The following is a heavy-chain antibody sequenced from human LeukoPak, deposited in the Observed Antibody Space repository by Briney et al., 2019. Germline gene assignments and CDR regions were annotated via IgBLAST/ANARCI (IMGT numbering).Heavy chain of an antibody. CDR2: VIHSGRT. J-gene: IGHJ4*02. CDR1: GGSFSDYY. Sequence: SETLSLTCAVYGGSFSDYYWTWIRQPPGRGLEWIGEVIHSGRTNYNPSLKSRVTISVDTSKSEFSLKLSSVTAADTAVYYCARGILVLVYATFDNRGQGSLVTVSS. CDR3: ARGILVLVYATFDN. V-gene: IGHV4-34*12. D-gene: IGHD2-8*01.